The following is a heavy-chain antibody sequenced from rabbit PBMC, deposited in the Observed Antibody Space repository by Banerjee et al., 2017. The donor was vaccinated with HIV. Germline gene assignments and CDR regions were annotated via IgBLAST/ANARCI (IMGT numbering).Heavy chain of an antibody. J-gene: IGHJ6*01. V-gene: IGHV1S45*01. CDR2: IYSGSGGNT. D-gene: IGHD8-1*01. CDR3: ARGGSSDYYGMDL. CDR1: GFDFSSNYY. Sequence: QEQLKETGGGLVQPGGSLTLSCKASGFDFSSNYYMCWVRQAPGKGLEWLTCIYSGSGGNTYYASWAKGRFTISKTSSTTVTLQMTSLTAADTATYFCARGGSSDYYGMDLWGPGTLVTVS.